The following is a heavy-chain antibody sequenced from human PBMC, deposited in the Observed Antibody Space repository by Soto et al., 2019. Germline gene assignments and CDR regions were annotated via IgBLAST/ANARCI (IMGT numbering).Heavy chain of an antibody. CDR1: GYTFTSYY. D-gene: IGHD4-17*01. J-gene: IGHJ3*02. Sequence: ASVKVSCKASGYTFTSYYMHWVRQAPGQGLEWMGILNPSGGSKSYAQKFQGRVTMTRDTSKSTVYMELSSLRSEDTAVYYCATDLRMTTVVSGAFDIWGQGTMVNVSS. CDR3: ATDLRMTTVVSGAFDI. V-gene: IGHV1-46*01. CDR2: LNPSGGSK.